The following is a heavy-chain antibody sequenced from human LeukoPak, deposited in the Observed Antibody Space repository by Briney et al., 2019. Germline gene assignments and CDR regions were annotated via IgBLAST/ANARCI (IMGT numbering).Heavy chain of an antibody. J-gene: IGHJ6*03. D-gene: IGHD2-21*02. CDR3: ARDWLAYCGGDCYSDYYYYMDV. CDR2: INPNSGGT. CDR1: GYTFTGYY. V-gene: IGHV1-2*02. Sequence: ASVKVSCKASGYTFTGYYMHWVRQAPGQGLEWMGWINPNSGGTNYAQKFQGRVTMTRDTSISIAYMELSRLRSDDTAVYYCARDWLAYCGGDCYSDYYYYMDVWGKGTTVTVSS.